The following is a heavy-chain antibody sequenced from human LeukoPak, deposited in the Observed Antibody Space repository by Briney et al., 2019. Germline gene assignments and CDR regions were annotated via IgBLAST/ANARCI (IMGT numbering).Heavy chain of an antibody. CDR2: ITDDGTIQ. CDR3: ARHEVDSDYDVIIYNWFDP. D-gene: IGHD5-12*01. J-gene: IGHJ5*02. V-gene: IGHV3-30-3*01. Sequence: GGSLRLSCDASGFSFNTYAMHWVRQAPGKGLEWVAVITDDGTIQYYADSVRGRFTISRDNSKNRLYLQMDGLRTDDTAVYYCARHEVDSDYDVIIYNWFDPWGQGTLVTVSS. CDR1: GFSFNTYA.